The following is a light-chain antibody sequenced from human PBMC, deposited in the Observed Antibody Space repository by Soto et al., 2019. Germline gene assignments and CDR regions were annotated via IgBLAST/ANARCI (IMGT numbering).Light chain of an antibody. J-gene: IGKJ1*01. CDR2: GAS. CDR1: QSLSSSY. V-gene: IGKV3-20*01. Sequence: EIVLTQSPCTLSLSPGERATLSCRASQSLSSSYVAWYQQKTGQAPRLLIYGASSRATGVPARFSGSGSGTDFTLTISRLEPEDFAVYYCQQYGSSPRTFGQGTKVDIK. CDR3: QQYGSSPRT.